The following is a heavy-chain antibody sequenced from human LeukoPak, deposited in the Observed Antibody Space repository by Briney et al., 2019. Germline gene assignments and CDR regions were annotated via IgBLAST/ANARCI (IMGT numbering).Heavy chain of an antibody. Sequence: QAGGSLRLSCEASGFTFSIYDMYWVRQAPGKGLECVASISRNSGDYTLYAASVKGRFTISRDNSRSTLYLQMNSLRAEDTAVYYCARAKDPWTPEHFQHWGQGTLVTVSS. CDR3: ARAKDPWTPEHFQH. V-gene: IGHV3-23*01. CDR2: ISRNSGDYT. D-gene: IGHD3/OR15-3a*01. CDR1: GFTFSIYD. J-gene: IGHJ1*01.